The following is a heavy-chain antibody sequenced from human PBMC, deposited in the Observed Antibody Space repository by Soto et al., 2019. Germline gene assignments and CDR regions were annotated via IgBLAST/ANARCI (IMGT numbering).Heavy chain of an antibody. CDR3: ATESGSTYGYFDH. V-gene: IGHV4-30-4*01. J-gene: IGHJ4*02. CDR1: GGSVTSDEDY. CDR2: ISNSGST. D-gene: IGHD5-18*01. Sequence: SETLSLTCTVSGGSVTSDEDYWTWIRQSPGKGLEWIGYISNSGSTGYNPSLKTRLSMSVDRSKNQFTLRLTSVTAADTAVYFCATESGSTYGYFDHWGQGTQVP.